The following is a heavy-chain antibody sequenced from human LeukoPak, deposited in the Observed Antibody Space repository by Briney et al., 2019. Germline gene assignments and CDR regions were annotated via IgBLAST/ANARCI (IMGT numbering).Heavy chain of an antibody. CDR1: GYPFSNYD. CDR3: ARDAYGGNSWGWFDP. CDR2: MNPKSGNT. J-gene: IGHJ5*02. Sequence: ASVKVSCKASGYPFSNYDINWLRQATGKGLEWMGWMNPKSGNTGYVQKFQGRVIMTRDTSISTAYMELSSLTSEDTAVYYCARDAYGGNSWGWFDPWGQGTLVTVSS. V-gene: IGHV1-8*01. D-gene: IGHD4-23*01.